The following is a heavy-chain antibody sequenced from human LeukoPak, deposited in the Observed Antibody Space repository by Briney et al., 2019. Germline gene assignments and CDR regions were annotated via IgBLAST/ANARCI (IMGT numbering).Heavy chain of an antibody. J-gene: IGHJ6*02. V-gene: IGHV4-34*01. CDR1: GGSFSGYY. D-gene: IGHD3-10*01. CDR2: INHSGST. Sequence: SKTLSLTCAVYGGSFSGYYWSWIRQPPGKGLEWIGEINHSGSTNYNPSLKSRVAISVDTSKNQFSLKLSSVTAADTAVYYCARLGGSGRYYYYGMDVWGQGTTVTVSS. CDR3: ARLGGSGRYYYYGMDV.